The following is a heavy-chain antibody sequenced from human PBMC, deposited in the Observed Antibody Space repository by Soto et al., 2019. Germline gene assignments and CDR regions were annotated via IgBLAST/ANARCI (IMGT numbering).Heavy chain of an antibody. CDR3: ARDQGSRKGFYYYYYGMDV. J-gene: IGHJ6*02. CDR2: ISAYNGNT. CDR1: GYTFTSYG. V-gene: IGHV1-18*01. Sequence: QVQLVQSGAEVKKPGASVKVSCKASGYTFTSYGISWVRQAPGQGLEWMGWISAYNGNTNYAQKLQGRVTMTTDTATSTAYMELRSLRSDDTAVYYCARDQGSRKGFYYYYYGMDVWGRGTTVTVSS. D-gene: IGHD2-15*01.